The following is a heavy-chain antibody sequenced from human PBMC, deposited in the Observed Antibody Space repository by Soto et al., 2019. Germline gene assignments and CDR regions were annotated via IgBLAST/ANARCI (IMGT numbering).Heavy chain of an antibody. J-gene: IGHJ6*02. V-gene: IGHV4-59*01. Sequence: PSETLSLTCTVSGGSLRSYYWIWIRQSPEKGLEWIGYFYHSGNSNYNPSLKSRVTISVDTSKNQLSLSLRSVTAADTAVYFCARISSVDPYGYVNGGLDVWGQGTTVTVSS. CDR3: ARISSVDPYGYVNGGLDV. D-gene: IGHD5-18*01. CDR2: FYHSGNS. CDR1: GGSLRSYY.